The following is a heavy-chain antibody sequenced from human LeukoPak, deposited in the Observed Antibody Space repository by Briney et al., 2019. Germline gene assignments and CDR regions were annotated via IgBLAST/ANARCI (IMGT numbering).Heavy chain of an antibody. D-gene: IGHD3-3*01. CDR1: GYTFTDYY. CDR2: IDPKSGGT. Sequence: ASVTVSCKASGYTFTDYYIHWVRQAPGQGLEWMGWIDPKSGGTGYAQKFQGRVTMTRDTSISTAYMELSRLSSDDTAVFYCTRLFLERSQNHDYWGQGTLVTVSS. CDR3: TRLFLERSQNHDY. V-gene: IGHV1-2*02. J-gene: IGHJ4*02.